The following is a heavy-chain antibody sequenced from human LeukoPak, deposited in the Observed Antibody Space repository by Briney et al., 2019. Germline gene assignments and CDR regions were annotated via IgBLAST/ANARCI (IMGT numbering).Heavy chain of an antibody. J-gene: IGHJ4*02. D-gene: IGHD2-21*01. V-gene: IGHV4-39*02. CDR3: AREYSRSVVAGSRPDL. CDR1: GGSISSSSYY. Sequence: SETLSLTCSVSGGSISSSSYYWGWIRQSPGKGLEWIGSMYYRGTTYESSSLKRRLTLSIDTANNQFSLTLTSVTAADTGVYYCAREYSRSVVAGSRPDLWGQGLLITVS. CDR2: MYYRGTT.